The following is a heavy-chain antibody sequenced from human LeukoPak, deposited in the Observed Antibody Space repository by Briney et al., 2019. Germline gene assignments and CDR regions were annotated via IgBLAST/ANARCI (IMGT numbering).Heavy chain of an antibody. J-gene: IGHJ6*02. CDR2: IYHSGST. V-gene: IGHV4-30-2*01. Sequence: PSETLSHTCAVSGGSISSGGYSWSWIRQPPGKGLEWIGYIYHSGSTYYNPSLKSRVTISVDRSKNQFSLKLSSVTAADTAVYYCARERDYYYGMDVWGQGTTVTVSS. CDR3: ARERDYYYGMDV. CDR1: GGSISSGGYS.